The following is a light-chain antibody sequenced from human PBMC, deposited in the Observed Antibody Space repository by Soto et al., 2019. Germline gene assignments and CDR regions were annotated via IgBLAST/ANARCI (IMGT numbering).Light chain of an antibody. CDR1: QDISNY. CDR3: QQYDNLPPLT. CDR2: DAS. Sequence: DIQMTQSPSSLSASVGDRVTITCQASQDISNYLNWYQQKPGKPPKLLIYDASNLETGVPSRFSGGGSGTDFTFTISSLQPEDIATYYCQQYDNLPPLTFGGGTKVEIK. J-gene: IGKJ4*01. V-gene: IGKV1-33*01.